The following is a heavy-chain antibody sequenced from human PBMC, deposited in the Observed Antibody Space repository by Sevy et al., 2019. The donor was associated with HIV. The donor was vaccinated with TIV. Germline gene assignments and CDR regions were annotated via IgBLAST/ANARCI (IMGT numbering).Heavy chain of an antibody. CDR3: ARVNPENQYDFWSGYYTGTYDY. V-gene: IGHV4-59*13. D-gene: IGHD3-3*01. CDR2: IYYSGST. J-gene: IGHJ4*02. CDR1: GGSISSYY. Sequence: SETLSLTCTVSGGSISSYYWSWIRQPPGKGLEWIGYIYYSGSTNYTPSLKSRVTISVDTSKNQFSLKLSSVTAADTAVYYCARVNPENQYDFWSGYYTGTYDYWGQGTLVTVSS.